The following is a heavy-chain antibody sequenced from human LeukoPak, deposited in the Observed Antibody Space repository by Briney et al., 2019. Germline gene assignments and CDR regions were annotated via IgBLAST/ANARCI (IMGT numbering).Heavy chain of an antibody. CDR3: AREGGLRLTTRYFDY. V-gene: IGHV3-11*06. CDR1: GFTFSDYY. D-gene: IGHD4-17*01. CDR2: ISSSSAYT. J-gene: IGHJ4*02. Sequence: GGSLRLSCAASGFTFSDYYMSWIRQAPGRGLEWVSYISSSSAYTDYADSVKGRFSISRDNAKNSLYLQMNSLRAEDTAVYYCAREGGLRLTTRYFDYWGQGTLVTVSS.